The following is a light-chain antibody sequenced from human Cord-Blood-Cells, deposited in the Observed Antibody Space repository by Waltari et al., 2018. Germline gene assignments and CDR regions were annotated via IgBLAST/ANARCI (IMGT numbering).Light chain of an antibody. Sequence: QSALTQPPSASGSPGQSVTISCTGTSSDVGGYNYVSWYQQHPGKAPKLMIYEVSKQPSGVPDRFSGSKSGNTASLTVSGLQAEDEADYYCSSYAGSNKDVFGTGTKVTVL. J-gene: IGLJ1*01. CDR2: EVS. CDR3: SSYAGSNKDV. CDR1: SSDVGGYNY. V-gene: IGLV2-8*01.